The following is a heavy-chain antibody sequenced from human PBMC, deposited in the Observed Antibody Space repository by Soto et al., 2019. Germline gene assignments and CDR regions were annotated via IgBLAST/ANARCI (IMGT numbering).Heavy chain of an antibody. J-gene: IGHJ4*02. CDR3: ARDYFGGAEPFDY. CDR2: IWHDGSKK. V-gene: IGHV3-33*01. CDR1: EFTFSTYG. Sequence: QVQLVESGGGVVQPGRSLRLSCAASEFTFSTYGMHWVRQAPGKGLEWVAVIWHDGSKKYYADSVKGRFTISRDNSKNTLYLQMNSLAAEDTAVYYCARDYFGGAEPFDYWGQGTLVTVSS. D-gene: IGHD3-10*01.